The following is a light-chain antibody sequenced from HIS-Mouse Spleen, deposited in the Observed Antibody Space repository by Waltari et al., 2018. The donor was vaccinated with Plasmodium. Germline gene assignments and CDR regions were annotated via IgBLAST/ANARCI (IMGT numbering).Light chain of an antibody. CDR2: AAS. Sequence: DIQMTQSPSSLSASVGDRVTITCRASQGISSYLNWYQQKPGKAPKLLIYAASSLQSGVPSRFSGSGSGTDFTLTISSLQTEEFATYYCQQSYSTWTFGQGTKVEIK. J-gene: IGKJ1*01. CDR1: QGISSY. CDR3: QQSYSTWT. V-gene: IGKV1-39*01.